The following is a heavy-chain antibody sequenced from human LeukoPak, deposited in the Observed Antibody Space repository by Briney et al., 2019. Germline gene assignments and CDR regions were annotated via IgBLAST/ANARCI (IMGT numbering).Heavy chain of an antibody. Sequence: GGSLRLSCAASGFTFSSYSMNWVRQAPGKGLEWVSSISSSSSYIYYADSVKGRFTISRDNAKNSLYLQMNSLRAEDTAVYYCASEVVVAATDAFDIWGQGTMVTVSS. V-gene: IGHV3-21*04. D-gene: IGHD2-15*01. CDR3: ASEVVVAATDAFDI. J-gene: IGHJ3*02. CDR2: ISSSSSYI. CDR1: GFTFSSYS.